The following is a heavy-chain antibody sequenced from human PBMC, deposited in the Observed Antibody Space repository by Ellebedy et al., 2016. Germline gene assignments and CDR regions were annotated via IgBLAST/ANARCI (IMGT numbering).Heavy chain of an antibody. V-gene: IGHV3-23*01. CDR1: GFIFSTYA. CDR2: VSSSGDTT. CDR3: AKDPGPAAVAGEFAY. D-gene: IGHD6-19*01. Sequence: GGSLRLSCAASGFIFSTYAMSRVRQAPGKGLQWVSSVSSSGDTTYYADSVKGRFTISRDSSKNTLFLEMNRLRAEDTAIYYCAKDPGPAAVAGEFAYWGRGTLVTVSS. J-gene: IGHJ4*02.